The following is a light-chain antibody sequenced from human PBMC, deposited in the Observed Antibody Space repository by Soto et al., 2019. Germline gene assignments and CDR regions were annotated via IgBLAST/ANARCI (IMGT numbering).Light chain of an antibody. J-gene: IGKJ1*01. V-gene: IGKV4-1*01. CDR3: KQFHSTPKT. CDR2: WAS. CDR1: QSVLYSSNNKNY. Sequence: DIVMTQSPDSLAVSLGERATINCKSSQSVLYSSNNKNYLAWYQQKPGQSPNLLIYWASTRESGVPDRFSGSGSGTDFTLTISSLQAEDVSSYYCKQFHSTPKTFGQGTKVEIK.